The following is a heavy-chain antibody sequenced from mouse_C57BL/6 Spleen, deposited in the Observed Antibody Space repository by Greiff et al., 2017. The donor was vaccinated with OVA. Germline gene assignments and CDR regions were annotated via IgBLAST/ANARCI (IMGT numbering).Heavy chain of an antibody. D-gene: IGHD2-4*01. J-gene: IGHJ3*01. Sequence: QVQLQQSGAELARPGASVKLSCKASGYTFTSYGISWVKQRTGQGLEWIGEIYPRSGNTYYNEKFKGKATLTADKSSSTAYMELRSLTSEDSAVYFCARGDYDYDCAYWGQGTLVTVSA. CDR1: GYTFTSYG. CDR3: ARGDYDYDCAY. V-gene: IGHV1-81*01. CDR2: IYPRSGNT.